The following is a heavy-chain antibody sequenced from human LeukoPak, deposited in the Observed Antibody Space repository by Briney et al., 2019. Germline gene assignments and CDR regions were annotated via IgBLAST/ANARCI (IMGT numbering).Heavy chain of an antibody. Sequence: GGSLRLSCAASGFIFSSYSVHWVRQAPGKGLEWVAVIPYDGGNKYYADSVKGRFTISRDNSKNTLHLQMNSLRAEDTAVYYCAKDRATSSGLFGDYWGQGALVTVSS. CDR2: IPYDGGNK. CDR1: GFIFSSYS. J-gene: IGHJ4*02. D-gene: IGHD2-2*01. CDR3: AKDRATSSGLFGDY. V-gene: IGHV3-30*18.